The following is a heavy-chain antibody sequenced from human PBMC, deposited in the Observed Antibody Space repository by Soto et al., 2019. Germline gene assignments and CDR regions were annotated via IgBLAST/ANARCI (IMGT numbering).Heavy chain of an antibody. V-gene: IGHV4-34*01. CDR1: GGCFSDYY. Sequence: SETLSLTCAVYGGCFSDYYWSWIRQAPGKGLEWIAEINHSGSTDYNPSLKSRVTISVDTSKNQFSLKLSSVTAADTAVYYCASEVSGNSWYVDYWGQGTLVTVSS. CDR2: INHSGST. J-gene: IGHJ4*02. CDR3: ASEVSGNSWYVDY. D-gene: IGHD6-13*01.